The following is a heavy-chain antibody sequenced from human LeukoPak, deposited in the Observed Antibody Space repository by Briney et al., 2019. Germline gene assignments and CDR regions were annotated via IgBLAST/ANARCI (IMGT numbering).Heavy chain of an antibody. CDR3: ARDSAAVDAFDI. Sequence: ASVKVSCKASGYTFTSYDINWVRQATGQGLEWMGWMNPNSGNTNYAQKFQGRVTMTRDTSISTAYMELSRLRSDDTAVYYCARDSAAVDAFDIWGQGTMVTVSS. D-gene: IGHD6-13*01. CDR1: GYTFTSYD. CDR2: MNPNSGNT. J-gene: IGHJ3*02. V-gene: IGHV1-2*02.